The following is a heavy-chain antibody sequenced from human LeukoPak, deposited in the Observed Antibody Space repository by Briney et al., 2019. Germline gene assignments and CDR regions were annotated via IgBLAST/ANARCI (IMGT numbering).Heavy chain of an antibody. CDR2: IYHSGST. CDR1: GGSISSGGYS. V-gene: IGHV4-30-2*01. Sequence: PSETLSLTCAVSGGSISSGGYSWSWIRQPPGKGLEWIGYIYHSGSTNYNPSLKSRVTISVDTSKNQFSLKLSSVTAADTAVYYCARGSSAGDYGDYYVTEDAFDIWGQGTMVTVSS. D-gene: IGHD4-17*01. J-gene: IGHJ3*02. CDR3: ARGSSAGDYGDYYVTEDAFDI.